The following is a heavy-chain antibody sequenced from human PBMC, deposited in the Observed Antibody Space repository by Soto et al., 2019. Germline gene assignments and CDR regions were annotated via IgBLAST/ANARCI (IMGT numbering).Heavy chain of an antibody. CDR2: INPNSGGT. CDR1: GYTFTGYY. D-gene: IGHD3-10*01. J-gene: IGHJ6*02. CDR3: ARAEFPGIGYYYYGMDV. Sequence: GASVKVCCKASGYTFTGYYMHWVRQAPGQGLEWMGWINPNSGGTNYAQKFQGWVTMTRDTSISTAYMELSRLRSDDTAVYYCARAEFPGIGYYYYGMDVWGQGTTVTVSS. V-gene: IGHV1-2*04.